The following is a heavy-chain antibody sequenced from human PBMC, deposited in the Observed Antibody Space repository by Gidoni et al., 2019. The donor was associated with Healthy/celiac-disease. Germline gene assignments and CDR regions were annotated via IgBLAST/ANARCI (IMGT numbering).Heavy chain of an antibody. CDR1: GFTFDDYT. D-gene: IGHD3-3*01. J-gene: IGHJ6*02. CDR3: AKPKIRFLEYYGMDV. CDR2: ISWDGGST. Sequence: EVQLVESGGVVVQPGGSLRLSCAASGFTFDDYTMHWVRQAPGKGLEWVSLISWDGGSTYYADSVKGRFTISRDNSKNSLYLQMNSLRTEDTALYYCAKPKIRFLEYYGMDVWGQGTTVTVSS. V-gene: IGHV3-43*01.